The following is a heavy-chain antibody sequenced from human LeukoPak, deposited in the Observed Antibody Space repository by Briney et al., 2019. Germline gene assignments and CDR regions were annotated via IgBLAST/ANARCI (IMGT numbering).Heavy chain of an antibody. V-gene: IGHV3-48*04. CDR3: ARGEGYDVLNGYSYLDN. CDR2: ISSGSGTM. J-gene: IGHJ4*02. D-gene: IGHD3-9*01. Sequence: GGSLRLSCAASGFTFNTYSMNWVRQAPGKGLEWVSYISSGSGTMNYADSVKGRFTISRDNAKNSLYLQMNSLRAEDTAVYYCARGEGYDVLNGYSYLDNWGQGALVTVSS. CDR1: GFTFNTYS.